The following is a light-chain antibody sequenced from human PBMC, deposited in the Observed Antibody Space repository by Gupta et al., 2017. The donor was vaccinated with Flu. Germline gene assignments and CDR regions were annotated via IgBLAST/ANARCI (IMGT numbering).Light chain of an antibody. CDR2: DTS. CDR1: TGAVTSAHQ. J-gene: IGLJ1*01. V-gene: IGLV7-46*01. CDR3: VLSYNGARPGV. Sequence: QAVGTQEPSLPVSPGETVTLTRGSSTGAVTSAHQPYWSQQKPGQAPRTLIFDTSHKHSWTPARFSGSRLGGKAALTLSGAQPEDEADYYGVLSYNGARPGVFGTGTKVTVL.